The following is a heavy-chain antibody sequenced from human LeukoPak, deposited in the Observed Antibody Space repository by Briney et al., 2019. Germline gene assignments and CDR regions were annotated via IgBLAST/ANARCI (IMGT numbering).Heavy chain of an antibody. CDR1: GFTFSSHW. CDR3: ARDFGHWQQLAPYYGMDV. V-gene: IGHV3-74*01. D-gene: IGHD6-13*01. CDR2: INTDGSIT. J-gene: IGHJ6*02. Sequence: GGSPRLSCAACGFTFSSHWMHWVRQAPGKGLVWVSRINTDGSITSYADSVKGRFTISRDNAKNSLYLQMNSLRAEDTAVYYCARDFGHWQQLAPYYGMDVWGQGTTVTVSS.